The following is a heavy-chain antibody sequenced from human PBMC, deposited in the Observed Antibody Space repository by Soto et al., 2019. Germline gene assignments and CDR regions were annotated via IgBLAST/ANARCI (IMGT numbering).Heavy chain of an antibody. J-gene: IGHJ4*02. CDR3: ARGWGHDSNDSYYAY. CDR1: GGTFSRHA. V-gene: IGHV1-69*01. CDR2: VIPNFGTA. Sequence: QVQLVQSGAEVRKPGSSVKVSCKASGGTFSRHAISWVRQAPGQGLEWMGGVIPNFGTANHAQKFQGRVTIIAAESTSIVYMELSSLSSEDTAMYYCARGWGHDSNDSYYAYWGQGTLVIVSS. D-gene: IGHD3-22*01.